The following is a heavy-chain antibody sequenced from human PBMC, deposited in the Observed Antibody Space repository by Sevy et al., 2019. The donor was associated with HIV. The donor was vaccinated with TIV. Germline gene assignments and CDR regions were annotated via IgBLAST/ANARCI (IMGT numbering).Heavy chain of an antibody. CDR2: IRNRPNSYTT. V-gene: IGHV3-72*01. J-gene: IGHJ6*03. CDR1: GFTFSDHY. Sequence: GESLKISCAASGFTFSDHYVDWVRQAPGKGLEWVGRIRNRPNSYTTEYAASVKGRFTISRDDSRNSVYLQMNSLKTQDSAVYYCVRGPNCGVGGCQQISPYCLDVWGKVATVTVSS. D-gene: IGHD2-15*01. CDR3: VRGPNCGVGGCQQISPYCLDV.